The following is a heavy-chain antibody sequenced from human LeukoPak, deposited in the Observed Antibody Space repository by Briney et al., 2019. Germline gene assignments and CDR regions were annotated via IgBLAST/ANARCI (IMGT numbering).Heavy chain of an antibody. J-gene: IGHJ4*02. CDR1: GGSISSYY. D-gene: IGHD6-13*01. V-gene: IGHV4-59*01. Sequence: KPSETLSLTCTVSGGSISSYYWSWNRQPPGKGLEWIGYIYYSGSTNYNPSLKSRVTISVDTSKNQFSLKLSSVTAADTAVYYCARLAAAGSLYYFDYWGQGTLVTVSS. CDR3: ARLAAAGSLYYFDY. CDR2: IYYSGST.